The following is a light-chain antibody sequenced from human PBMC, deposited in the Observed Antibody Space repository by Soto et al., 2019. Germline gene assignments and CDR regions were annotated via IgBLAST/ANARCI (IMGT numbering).Light chain of an antibody. Sequence: EIVLTQSPGTLSLSPGERATLSCRASQSVSSSYFAWYQQKPGQAPMLLIYGASSRATGLRDRFSGSGSGTDFTLTISRLEPDDFAVYYCQQYGSSFLTFGGGTKVEIK. CDR1: QSVSSSY. CDR2: GAS. J-gene: IGKJ4*01. CDR3: QQYGSSFLT. V-gene: IGKV3-20*01.